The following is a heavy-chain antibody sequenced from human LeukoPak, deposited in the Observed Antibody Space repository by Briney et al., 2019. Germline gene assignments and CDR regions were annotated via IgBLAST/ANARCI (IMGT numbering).Heavy chain of an antibody. CDR2: IRYDGSNK. CDR3: AKDGYSSSQYYFDY. V-gene: IGHV3-30*02. J-gene: IGHJ4*02. CDR1: GFTFSSYG. D-gene: IGHD6-13*01. Sequence: GGSLRLSCAASGFTFSSYGMHWVRQAPGKGLEWVAFIRYDGSNKYYADSVKGRFTISRDNSKNTLYLQMNSLRAEDTAVYYRAKDGYSSSQYYFDYWGQGTLVTVSS.